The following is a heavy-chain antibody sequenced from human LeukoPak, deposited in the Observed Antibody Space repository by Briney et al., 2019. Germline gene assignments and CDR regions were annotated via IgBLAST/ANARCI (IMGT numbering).Heavy chain of an antibody. CDR1: GFTFINHW. V-gene: IGHV3-7*04. CDR2: INQDGSER. CDR3: ARANAMDV. J-gene: IGHJ6*02. Sequence: GGSLRLSCAASGFTFINHWMTWVRQAPGKGPGWVANINQDGSERYYVDSVKGRFTISRDNAKNSLYLQMNSLRLEDTALYYCARANAMDVWGQGTTVTVSS.